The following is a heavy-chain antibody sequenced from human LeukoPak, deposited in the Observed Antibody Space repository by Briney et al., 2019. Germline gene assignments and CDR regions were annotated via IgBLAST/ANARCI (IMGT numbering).Heavy chain of an antibody. Sequence: SETLSLTCTVSGGSISSYYWSWIRQPPGKGLEWIGYIYYSGSTNYNPSLKSRVTISVDTSKNQFSLKLSSVTAADTAVYYCARDPGKAYYYDSSGYYDAFDIWGQGTMATVSS. CDR1: GGSISSYY. CDR3: ARDPGKAYYYDSSGYYDAFDI. V-gene: IGHV4-59*01. D-gene: IGHD3-22*01. J-gene: IGHJ3*02. CDR2: IYYSGST.